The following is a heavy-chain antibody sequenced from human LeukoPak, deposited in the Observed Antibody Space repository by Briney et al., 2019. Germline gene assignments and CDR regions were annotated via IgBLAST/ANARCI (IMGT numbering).Heavy chain of an antibody. J-gene: IGHJ6*03. CDR1: GFTFSSYA. Sequence: GGSLRLSCAASGFTFSSYAMHWVRQAPGKGLEYVSAISSNGGSTYYANSVKGRFTISRDNSKNTLYLQMGSLRAEDMAVYYCARNTVTASEIKYYYYYYMDVWGKGTTVTVSS. V-gene: IGHV3-64*01. CDR2: ISSNGGST. CDR3: ARNTVTASEIKYYYYYYMDV. D-gene: IGHD4-11*01.